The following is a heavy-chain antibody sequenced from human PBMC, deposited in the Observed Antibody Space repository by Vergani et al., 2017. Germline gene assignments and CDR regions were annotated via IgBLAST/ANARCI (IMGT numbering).Heavy chain of an antibody. CDR2: ISGSGGST. CDR1: GFTFSSYA. J-gene: IGHJ3*02. Sequence: EVQLVESGGGLVQPGRSLRLSCAASGFTFSSYAMSWVRQAPGKGLEWVSAISGSGGSTYYADSVKGRFTISRDNSKNTLYLQMNSLRAEDTAVYYCAKINTIVVVIGLAFDIWGQGTMVTVSS. D-gene: IGHD3-22*01. CDR3: AKINTIVVVIGLAFDI. V-gene: IGHV3-23*04.